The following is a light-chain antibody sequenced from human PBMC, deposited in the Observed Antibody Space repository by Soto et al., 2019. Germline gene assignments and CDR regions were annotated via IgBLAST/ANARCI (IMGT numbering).Light chain of an antibody. Sequence: EIVLTQSPATLSLSPGERATLSCRASQSVSSSYLAWYQQKPGQAPRLLIYGASSRAAGIPDRFSGSGSGTDFTLTIRRLEPEDFAVYYCQQYGSSPTLTFGQGTKVDIK. J-gene: IGKJ1*01. CDR3: QQYGSSPTLT. CDR1: QSVSSSY. V-gene: IGKV3-20*01. CDR2: GAS.